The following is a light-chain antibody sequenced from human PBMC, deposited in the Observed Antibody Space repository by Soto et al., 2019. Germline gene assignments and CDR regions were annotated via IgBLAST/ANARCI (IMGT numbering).Light chain of an antibody. CDR2: GND. J-gene: IGLJ3*02. V-gene: IGLV1-40*01. Sequence: QSVLTQPPSVSGVPGQRVTISCTGSSSNIGAGFDVHWYRHLPGTAPKLLISGNDNRPSGVPGRFSGSKSGTSASLAITGLQPDDEAYYYCLSLDSRSGGFGGGTKRTVL. CDR1: SSNIGAGFD. CDR3: LSLDSRSGG.